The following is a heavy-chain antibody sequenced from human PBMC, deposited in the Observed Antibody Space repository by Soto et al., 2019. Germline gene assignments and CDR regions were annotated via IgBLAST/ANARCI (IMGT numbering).Heavy chain of an antibody. J-gene: IGHJ3*02. Sequence: LRLSCAASGFTLSRHTMNWVRQATGKGLEWVSFIGSRTSDIYYADSVKGRFTISRDNAKNSLYLDLTRLRAEDTAVYFCVRDYYDTSGYPNTFDMWGQGTMVTVSS. D-gene: IGHD3-22*01. CDR3: VRDYYDTSGYPNTFDM. V-gene: IGHV3-21*01. CDR1: GFTLSRHT. CDR2: IGSRTSDI.